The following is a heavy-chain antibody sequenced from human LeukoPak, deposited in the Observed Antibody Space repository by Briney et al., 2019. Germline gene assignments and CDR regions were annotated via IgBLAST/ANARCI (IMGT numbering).Heavy chain of an antibody. Sequence: SETLSLTCAVYGGSFSGYYWNWIRQPPGKGLEWIGEINHSGSTNYNPSLKSRVTISVDTSKNQFSLKLSSVTAADTAVYYCARGHERAAAGRGFDYWGQGTLVTVSS. V-gene: IGHV4-34*01. CDR1: GGSFSGYY. D-gene: IGHD6-13*01. CDR2: INHSGST. J-gene: IGHJ4*02. CDR3: ARGHERAAAGRGFDY.